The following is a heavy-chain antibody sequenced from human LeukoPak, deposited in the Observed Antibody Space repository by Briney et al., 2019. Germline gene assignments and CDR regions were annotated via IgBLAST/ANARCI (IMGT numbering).Heavy chain of an antibody. D-gene: IGHD3-22*01. V-gene: IGHV1-18*01. CDR1: GYTFTSYG. J-gene: IGHJ4*02. CDR3: ARDPGYYDSSGQTGSFDY. Sequence: ASVKVSCKASGYTFTSYGISWVRQAPGQGLEWMGWISAYNGNTNYAQKLQGRVTMTTDTSTSTAYIELRSLRSDDTAVYYCARDPGYYDSSGQTGSFDYWGQGTLVTVSS. CDR2: ISAYNGNT.